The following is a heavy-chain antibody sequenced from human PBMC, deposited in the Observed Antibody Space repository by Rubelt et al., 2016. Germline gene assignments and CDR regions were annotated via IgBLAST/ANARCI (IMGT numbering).Heavy chain of an antibody. D-gene: IGHD1-1*01. J-gene: IGHJ4*02. CDR3: AKEEPSTGVIY. CDR2: ISYGEGDQ. Sequence: QVQLVESGGGVVQPGRSLRLSCAASGFTLNNYAMHWVRQAPGKGLEWVVVISYGEGDQYYADSVKGRFTISRDNSKNSLYLQMNSLRAEDTAVYYCAKEEPSTGVIYWGQGTLVTVSA. V-gene: IGHV3-30*04. CDR1: GFTLNNYA.